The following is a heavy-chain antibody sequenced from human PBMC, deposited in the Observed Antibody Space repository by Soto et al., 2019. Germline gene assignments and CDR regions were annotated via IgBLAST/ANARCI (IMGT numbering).Heavy chain of an antibody. CDR2: ISAYNGNT. CDR1: GYTFTSYG. D-gene: IGHD6-13*01. CDR3: ARGLIETYSSRGYYYGMDV. V-gene: IGHV1-18*04. Sequence: ASVKVSCKASGYTFTSYGISWVRQAPGQGLEWMGWISAYNGNTNYAQKLQGRVTMTTDTSTSTAYMELRSLRSDDTAVYYCARGLIETYSSRGYYYGMDVWGQGTLVTVSS. J-gene: IGHJ6*02.